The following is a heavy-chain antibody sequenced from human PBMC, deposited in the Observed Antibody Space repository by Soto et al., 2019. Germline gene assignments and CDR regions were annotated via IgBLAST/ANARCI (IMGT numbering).Heavy chain of an antibody. CDR3: AREERIQLWSKPTRYYYYYGMDV. CDR2: IIPIFGTA. Sequence: ASVKVSCKASGGTFSSYAISWVRQAPGQGLEWMGGIIPIFGTANYAQKFQGRVTITADESTSTAYMELSSLRSEDTAVYYCAREERIQLWSKPTRYYYYYGMDVWGQGTTVTVSS. CDR1: GGTFSSYA. V-gene: IGHV1-69*13. D-gene: IGHD5-18*01. J-gene: IGHJ6*02.